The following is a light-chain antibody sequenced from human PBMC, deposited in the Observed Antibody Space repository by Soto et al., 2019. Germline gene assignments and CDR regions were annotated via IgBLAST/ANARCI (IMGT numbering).Light chain of an antibody. J-gene: IGKJ3*01. V-gene: IGKV3-15*01. CDR1: ESVNMN. CDR3: QHYSNSPPT. CDR2: YAS. Sequence: EVVMTQSPATLSVSPGERVTLSCRASESVNMNLAWYHQKPGQGPSLLIYYASTRATGVPDRFTGSGSGTEFTLTISSLQSEDFGVYHCQHYSNSPPTFGPGTKVEIK.